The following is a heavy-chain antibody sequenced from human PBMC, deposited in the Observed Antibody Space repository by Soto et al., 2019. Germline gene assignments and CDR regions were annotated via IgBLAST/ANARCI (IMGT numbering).Heavy chain of an antibody. V-gene: IGHV1-69*12. CDR3: ARVGRDNWYYNYYYGMDV. Sequence: QVQLVQSGAEVKKPGSSVKVSCKASGGTFSSYAISWVRQAPGQGLEWMGGIIPIFGTANYAQKFQGRVTITADESTSTAYMEQSRLRAEDTAVYYCARVGRDNWYYNYYYGMDVWGQGTTVTVSS. J-gene: IGHJ6*02. CDR1: GGTFSSYA. CDR2: IIPIFGTA. D-gene: IGHD1-20*01.